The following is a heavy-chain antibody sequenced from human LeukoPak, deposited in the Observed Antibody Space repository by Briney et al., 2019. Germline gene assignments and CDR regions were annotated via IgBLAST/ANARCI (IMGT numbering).Heavy chain of an antibody. D-gene: IGHD1-26*01. V-gene: IGHV1-8*01. J-gene: IGHJ6*02. Sequence: ASVKVSCKASGYTFTSYDINWVRQATGQGLEWMGWMNPNSGNTGYAQKFQGRVTMTRNTSISTAYMELSSLRSEDTAVYYCARGQGDSGSYYVWRGISDYYYYGMDVWGQGTTVTVSS. CDR2: MNPNSGNT. CDR1: GYTFTSYD. CDR3: ARGQGDSGSYYVWRGISDYYYYGMDV.